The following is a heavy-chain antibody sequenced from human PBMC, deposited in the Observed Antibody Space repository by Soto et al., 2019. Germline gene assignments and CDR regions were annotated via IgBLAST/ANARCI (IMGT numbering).Heavy chain of an antibody. CDR3: ARYSGSYWHYLDF. J-gene: IGHJ4*02. Sequence: GESLKISCKGSGYSFASHWVAWVRQMPEKGLEWIGTIYPGDSDTKYSSAFRGHVTISADTSVSTAYLQWRSLEATDSAIYYCARYSGSYWHYLDFWGQGTQVTVSS. CDR1: GYSFASHW. V-gene: IGHV5-51*01. D-gene: IGHD1-26*01. CDR2: IYPGDSDT.